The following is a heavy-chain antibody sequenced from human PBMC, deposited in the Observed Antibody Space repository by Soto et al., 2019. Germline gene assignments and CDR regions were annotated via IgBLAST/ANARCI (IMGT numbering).Heavy chain of an antibody. CDR3: ARGPRYYGSKMHAFDI. CDR2: ISYDGSNK. J-gene: IGHJ3*02. D-gene: IGHD3-10*01. CDR1: GFTFSSYA. V-gene: IGHV3-30-3*01. Sequence: GGSLRLSCAASGFTFSSYAMHWVRQAPGKGLEWVAVISYDGSNKYYADSVKGRFTISRDNSKNTLYLQMNSLRAEDTAVYYCARGPRYYGSKMHAFDIWGQGTMVTVSS.